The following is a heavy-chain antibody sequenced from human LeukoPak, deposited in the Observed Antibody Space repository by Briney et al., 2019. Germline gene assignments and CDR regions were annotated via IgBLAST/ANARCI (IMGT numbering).Heavy chain of an antibody. D-gene: IGHD3-3*01. J-gene: IGHJ4*02. CDR1: GYTFTSYG. CDR3: ARVWGDVLRFLEWPGDY. Sequence: ASVKVSCKASGYTFTSYGISWVRQAPGQGLEWMGWVSAYNGNTNYAQKLQGRVTMTTDTSTSTAYMELRSLRSDDTAVYYCARVWGDVLRFLEWPGDYWGQGTLVTVSS. CDR2: VSAYNGNT. V-gene: IGHV1-18*01.